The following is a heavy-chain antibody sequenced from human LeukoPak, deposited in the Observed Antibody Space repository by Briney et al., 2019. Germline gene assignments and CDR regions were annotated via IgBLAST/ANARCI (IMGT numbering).Heavy chain of an antibody. CDR2: INWNGGST. CDR1: GFIFDDND. CDR3: ARKGYDSSGYYLVLQH. D-gene: IGHD3-22*01. Sequence: PGGSLRLSCAASGFIFDDNDMSWVRQAPGKGLEWVSGINWNGGSTAYAVSVKGRFTISRDNAKKSLYLQMNSLRAEDTAVYYCARKGYDSSGYYLVLQHWGQGTLVTVSS. J-gene: IGHJ1*01. V-gene: IGHV3-20*04.